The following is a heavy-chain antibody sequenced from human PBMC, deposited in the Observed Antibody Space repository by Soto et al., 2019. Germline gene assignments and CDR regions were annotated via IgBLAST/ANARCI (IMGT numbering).Heavy chain of an antibody. Sequence: ASVKVSCNASGYTFTSYGISWVRQAPGQGLEWMGWISGYNGNTNYAQKLQGRVTMTTDTSTSTAYMELRSLRSDDTAVYYCARDGGYCSGGSCYSAHPSFDYWGQGTLVTVSS. V-gene: IGHV1-18*01. J-gene: IGHJ4*02. CDR2: ISGYNGNT. CDR3: ARDGGYCSGGSCYSAHPSFDY. CDR1: GYTFTSYG. D-gene: IGHD2-15*01.